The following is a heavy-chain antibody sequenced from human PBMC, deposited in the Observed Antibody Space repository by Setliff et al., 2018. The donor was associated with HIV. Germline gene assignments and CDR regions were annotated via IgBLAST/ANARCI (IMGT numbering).Heavy chain of an antibody. D-gene: IGHD2-8*02. V-gene: IGHV4-4*09. CDR1: GVSISGHF. Sequence: SETLSLTCFISGVSISGHFWGWIRQPPGKGLEWIGYIYTSGTTEYNPSLDSRVTISVDTSRDQFSLNLRSVTAADTALYFCARLIHTGLLYFDYWGLGMLVTVSS. CDR3: ARLIHTGLLYFDY. CDR2: IYTSGTT. J-gene: IGHJ4*02.